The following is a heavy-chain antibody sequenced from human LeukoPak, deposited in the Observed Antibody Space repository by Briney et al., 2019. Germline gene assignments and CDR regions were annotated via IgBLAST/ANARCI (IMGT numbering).Heavy chain of an antibody. Sequence: SETLSLTCTISGASISTYYWTWIRQPAGKGLEWIGRIYTSGTTNYNPSLKNRVTMSVDTSKNQFSLKLSSVTAADTAVYYCARGYGGYVGIENYFDYWGQGTLVTVSS. J-gene: IGHJ4*02. CDR2: IYTSGTT. CDR3: ARGYGGYVGIENYFDY. D-gene: IGHD4-17*01. V-gene: IGHV4-4*07. CDR1: GASISTYY.